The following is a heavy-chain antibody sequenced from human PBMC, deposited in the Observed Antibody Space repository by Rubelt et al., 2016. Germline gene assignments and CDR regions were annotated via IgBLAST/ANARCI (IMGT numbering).Heavy chain of an antibody. J-gene: IGHJ4*02. D-gene: IGHD5-24*01. Sequence: WMGWISAYNGNTNYAQKFQGRVTITADESTSTAYMELSSLRSEDTAVYYCARWEMANYFDYWGQGTLVTVSS. CDR3: ARWEMANYFDY. CDR2: ISAYNGNT. V-gene: IGHV1-18*01.